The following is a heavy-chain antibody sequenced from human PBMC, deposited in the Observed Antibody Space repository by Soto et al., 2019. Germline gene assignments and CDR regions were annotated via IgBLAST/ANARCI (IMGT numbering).Heavy chain of an antibody. CDR3: ARGRVESGYYGMDV. J-gene: IGHJ6*02. Sequence: PGGSLRLSCAASGFTFSSYAMHWVRQAPGKGLEWVAVISYDGSNKYYADSVKGRFTISRDNSKNTLYLQMNSLRAEDTAVYYCARGRVESGYYGMDVWGQGTMVTVSS. CDR2: ISYDGSNK. CDR1: GFTFSSYA. D-gene: IGHD1-1*01. V-gene: IGHV3-30-3*01.